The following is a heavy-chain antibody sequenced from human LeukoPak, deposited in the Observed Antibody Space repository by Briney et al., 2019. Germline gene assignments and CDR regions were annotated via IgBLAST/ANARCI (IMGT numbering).Heavy chain of an antibody. CDR2: IIPIFGTA. CDR1: GGTFSSYT. Sequence: ASVKVSCKASGGTFSSYTISWVRQAPGQGLEWMGGIIPIFGTAHYAQKFQGRVTITADESTSTAYMELSSLRSEDTAVYYCARGSLGDYGSGSYYLMAYWGQGTLVTVSS. V-gene: IGHV1-69*13. CDR3: ARGSLGDYGSGSYYLMAY. J-gene: IGHJ4*02. D-gene: IGHD3-10*01.